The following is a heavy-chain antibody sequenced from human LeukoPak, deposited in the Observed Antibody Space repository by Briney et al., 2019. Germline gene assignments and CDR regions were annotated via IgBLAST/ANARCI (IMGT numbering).Heavy chain of an antibody. Sequence: GGSLRLSCAASGFTFSSYAMSWVRQAPGKGLEWVAVISYDGSNKYYADSVKGRFTISRDNSKNTLYLQMNSLRAEDTAVYYCARDGQDYGDYFWYFDYWGQGTLVTVSS. D-gene: IGHD4-17*01. CDR3: ARDGQDYGDYFWYFDY. V-gene: IGHV3-30-3*01. CDR1: GFTFSSYA. CDR2: ISYDGSNK. J-gene: IGHJ4*02.